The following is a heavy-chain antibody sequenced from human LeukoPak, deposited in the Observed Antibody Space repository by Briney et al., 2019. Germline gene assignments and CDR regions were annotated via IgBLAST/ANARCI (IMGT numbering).Heavy chain of an antibody. CDR3: ARGVEPLAANTLAY. CDR1: GFTVSISY. D-gene: IGHD1-14*01. J-gene: IGHJ4*02. Sequence: GGSLRLSCAASGFTVSISYMSWVRQAPGKGLEWVSVIYSDGSAYYADSVKGRFTISRDNSKNTLYLEMNSLSPDDTAVYYCARGVEPLAANTLAYWGQGTLVTVSS. CDR2: IYSDGSA. V-gene: IGHV3-53*01.